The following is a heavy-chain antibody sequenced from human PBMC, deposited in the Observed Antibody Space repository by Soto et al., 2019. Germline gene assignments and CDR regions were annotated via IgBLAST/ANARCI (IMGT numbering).Heavy chain of an antibody. D-gene: IGHD6-13*01. Sequence: QVQLQESGPGLVKPSGTLSLTCAVSGGSISSSNWWSWVRQPPGEGLEWIGEIYHSGSTNYNPSLKSRVTISVDQSKNQFSLKLSSVTAADTAVYYCARMYSSSWPYYFDYWGQGTLVTVSS. CDR1: GGSISSSNW. J-gene: IGHJ4*02. CDR3: ARMYSSSWPYYFDY. V-gene: IGHV4-4*02. CDR2: IYHSGST.